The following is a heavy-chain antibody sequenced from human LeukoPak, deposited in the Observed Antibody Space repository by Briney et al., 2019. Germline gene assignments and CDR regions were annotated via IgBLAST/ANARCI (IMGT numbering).Heavy chain of an antibody. CDR2: ISGSGGST. CDR1: GFTFSSYA. D-gene: IGHD6-13*01. V-gene: IGHV3-23*01. Sequence: GGSLRLSCAASGFTFSSYAMSWVRQAPGKGLEWVSAISGSGGSTYYADSVKGQFTISRDNSKNTLYLQMNSLRAEDTAVYYCAKDGSSSWYPYYFDYWGQGTLVTVSS. J-gene: IGHJ4*02. CDR3: AKDGSSSWYPYYFDY.